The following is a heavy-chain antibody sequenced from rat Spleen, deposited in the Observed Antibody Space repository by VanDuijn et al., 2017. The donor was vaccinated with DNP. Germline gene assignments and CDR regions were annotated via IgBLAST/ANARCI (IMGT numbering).Heavy chain of an antibody. CDR3: ASPGY. Sequence: EVQVLESGGGLVQPGNSLKLSCATSGFTFSTTWMYWYRQFTEKRLEWLARIKSKSKNYATDYTDSVKGRFTISRDDSKSSIYLQMNNLEEEDSAIYYCASPGYWGQGVMVTVSS. CDR2: IKSKSKNYAT. D-gene: IGHD1-4*01. V-gene: IGHV6-6*01. CDR1: GFTFSTTW. J-gene: IGHJ2*01.